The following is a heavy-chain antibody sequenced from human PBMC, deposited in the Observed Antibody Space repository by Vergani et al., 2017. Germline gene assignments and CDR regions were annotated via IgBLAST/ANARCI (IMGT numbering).Heavy chain of an antibody. CDR2: ISGSGGST. D-gene: IGHD2-2*01. CDR3: AKSPAGVPATMRAFDI. CDR1: GFTFSSYA. V-gene: IGHV3-23*01. J-gene: IGHJ3*02. Sequence: EVQLLESGGGLVQPGGSLRLSCAASGFTFSSYAMSWVRQAPGKGLEWVSGISGSGGSTYYADSVKGRFTISRDNSKNTLYLQMNSLRAEDTAVYYCAKSPAGVPATMRAFDIWGQGTMVTVSS.